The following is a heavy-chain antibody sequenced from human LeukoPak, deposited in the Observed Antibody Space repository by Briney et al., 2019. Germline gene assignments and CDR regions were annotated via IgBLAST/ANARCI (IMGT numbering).Heavy chain of an antibody. CDR2: IYTSGST. V-gene: IGHV4-59*10. CDR1: GGSFSGYY. Sequence: PSETLSLTCAVYGGSFSGYYWSWIRQPAGKGLEWVGRIYTSGSTNYNPSLKSRVTMSVDTSKNQFSLKLSSVTAADTAVYYCARSPLFGVVHYFDYWGQETLVTVSS. D-gene: IGHD3-3*01. J-gene: IGHJ4*02. CDR3: ARSPLFGVVHYFDY.